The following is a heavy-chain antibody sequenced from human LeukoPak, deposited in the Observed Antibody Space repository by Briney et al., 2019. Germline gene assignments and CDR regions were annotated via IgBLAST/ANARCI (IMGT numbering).Heavy chain of an antibody. CDR3: AKDLQGGLGCSSTSCCLGFGY. V-gene: IGHV3-30*18. D-gene: IGHD2-2*01. CDR2: ISYDGSNK. Sequence: GGSLRLSCAASGFTFSSYGMHWVRQAPGKGLEWVAVISYDGSNKYYADSVKGRFTISRDNSKNTLYLQMNSLRAEDTAVYYCAKDLQGGLGCSSTSCCLGFGYWGQGTLVTVSS. CDR1: GFTFSSYG. J-gene: IGHJ4*02.